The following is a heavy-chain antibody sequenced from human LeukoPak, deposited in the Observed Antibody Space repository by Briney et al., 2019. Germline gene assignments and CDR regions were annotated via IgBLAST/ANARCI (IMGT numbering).Heavy chain of an antibody. J-gene: IGHJ5*02. Sequence: ASVKVSCKASGYSFNDKYLHWVRQAPGQGLEWMGSINPNSGGTNYAQKFQGRVTMTTDTSMSTAYMELSRLTSDDTAVYYCAKDGGSSWYEWRVWFDPWGQGTLVTVSS. D-gene: IGHD6-13*01. CDR2: INPNSGGT. CDR3: AKDGGSSWYEWRVWFDP. CDR1: GYSFNDKY. V-gene: IGHV1-2*02.